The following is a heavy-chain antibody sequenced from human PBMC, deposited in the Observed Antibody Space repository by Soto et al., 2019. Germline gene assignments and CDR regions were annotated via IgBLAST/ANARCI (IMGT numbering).Heavy chain of an antibody. V-gene: IGHV3-23*01. Sequence: EVQVLESGGGLVQPGGSLRLSCAATGFTCSDFAMSWVRQAPGKGLEWVSRIYGGGNGPHYTDSVKGRVTISRDNSKNPLYLQMNSLRAEDTAVYYCAKMEGMDPWAYSFDYWGQGTLVTVSS. J-gene: IGHJ4*02. CDR1: GFTCSDFA. CDR2: IYGGGNGP. CDR3: AKMEGMDPWAYSFDY. D-gene: IGHD2-2*03.